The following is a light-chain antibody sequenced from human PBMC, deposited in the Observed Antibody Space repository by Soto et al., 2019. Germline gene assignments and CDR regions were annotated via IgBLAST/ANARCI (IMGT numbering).Light chain of an antibody. CDR2: GAS. J-gene: IGKJ1*01. Sequence: EIVLTQSPGTLSLSPGERATLSCRASQSVSSRSLAWYQQKPGQAPRILIYGASCRATGIPDRFSGSGSGTDFTLTISRLEPEDFAVYYCQQYGSSPWTFGQGTKVEIK. V-gene: IGKV3-20*01. CDR3: QQYGSSPWT. CDR1: QSVSSRS.